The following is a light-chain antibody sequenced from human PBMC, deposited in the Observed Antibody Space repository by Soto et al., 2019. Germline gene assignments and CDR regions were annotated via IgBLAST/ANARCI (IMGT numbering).Light chain of an antibody. CDR2: GAS. J-gene: IGKJ5*01. CDR1: QSVSSD. Sequence: EIVMTQSPATLSVSPGERATLSCRASQSVSSDLAWYHQKPGQAPRLLIYGASTRATGIPARFSGSGSGTEFTLTINSLQSEDFAVYYCQLYGISPQFGQGTRLEIK. V-gene: IGKV3-15*01. CDR3: QLYGISPQ.